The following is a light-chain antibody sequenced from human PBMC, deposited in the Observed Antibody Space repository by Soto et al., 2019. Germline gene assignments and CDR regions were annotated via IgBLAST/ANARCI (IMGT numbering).Light chain of an antibody. CDR2: DVS. CDR1: SSDVGGYNY. J-gene: IGLJ1*01. CDR3: TSYTSSNVYF. Sequence: QSVRTQPASVSGSPGQSITISCTGTSSDVGGYNYVSWYQQHPGKAPKLMIYDVSNRPSGVSNRFSGSKSGNAASLTISGLQAEDEADYYCTSYTSSNVYFFGTGTKVTVL. V-gene: IGLV2-14*03.